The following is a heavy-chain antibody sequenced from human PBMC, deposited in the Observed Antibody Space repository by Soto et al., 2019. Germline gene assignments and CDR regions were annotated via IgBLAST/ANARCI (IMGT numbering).Heavy chain of an antibody. CDR2: IYYSGST. J-gene: IGHJ3*02. V-gene: IGHV4-59*08. CDR3: ARLNYDYVWGSYRDAFDI. Sequence: SETLSLTCTVSGGSISSYYWSWIRQPPGKGLEWIGDIYYSGSTNYNPSLKSRVTISVDTSKNQFSLKLSSVTAADTAVYYCARLNYDYVWGSYRDAFDIWGQGTMVTVSS. CDR1: GGSISSYY. D-gene: IGHD3-16*02.